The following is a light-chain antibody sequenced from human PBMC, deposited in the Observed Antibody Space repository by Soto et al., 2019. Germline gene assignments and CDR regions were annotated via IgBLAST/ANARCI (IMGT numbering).Light chain of an antibody. V-gene: IGKV3-20*01. CDR1: QSVSRSY. Sequence: EIVLTQSPGTLSLSPGERATLSCRASQSVSRSYLAWYQQKPGQAPRLLIYGASSRATGIPDRFSGSWSGTEFTLTISRLEHEDFAVSYCQQYGSSPWTFGQGTKVEIK. CDR3: QQYGSSPWT. CDR2: GAS. J-gene: IGKJ1*01.